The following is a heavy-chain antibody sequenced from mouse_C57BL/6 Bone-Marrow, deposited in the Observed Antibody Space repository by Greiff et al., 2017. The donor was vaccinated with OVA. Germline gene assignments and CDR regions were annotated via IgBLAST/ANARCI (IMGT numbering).Heavy chain of an antibody. Sequence: EVKLVESGGGLVKPGGSLKLSCAASGFTFSDYGMHWVRQAPEKGLEWVAYISSGSSTIYYADTVKGRFTISRDNAKNTLFLQMTSRRSEDTAMYYCAREDYYGSGPWFAYWGQGTLVTVSA. J-gene: IGHJ3*01. CDR3: AREDYYGSGPWFAY. CDR2: ISSGSSTI. V-gene: IGHV5-17*01. CDR1: GFTFSDYG. D-gene: IGHD1-1*01.